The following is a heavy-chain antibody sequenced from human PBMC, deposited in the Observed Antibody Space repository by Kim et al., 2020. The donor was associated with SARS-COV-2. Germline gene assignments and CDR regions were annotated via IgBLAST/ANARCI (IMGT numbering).Heavy chain of an antibody. D-gene: IGHD4-17*01. CDR1: GFTFSSYS. J-gene: IGHJ4*02. CDR3: VPDYGDYESVY. CDR2: ISSSSSSYI. Sequence: GGSLRLSCAASGFTFSSYSMNWVRQAPGKGLEWVSSISSSSSSYIYYADSVKGRFTISRDNAKNSLYLQMNSLRAEDTAVYYCVPDYGDYESVYWGQGTLVTVSS. V-gene: IGHV3-21*01.